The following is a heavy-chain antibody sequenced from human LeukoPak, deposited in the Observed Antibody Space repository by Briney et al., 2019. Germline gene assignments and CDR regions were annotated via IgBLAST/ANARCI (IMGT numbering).Heavy chain of an antibody. J-gene: IGHJ5*02. V-gene: IGHV3-48*01. D-gene: IGHD7-27*01. CDR2: ISSSSSTI. Sequence: GGPLRLSCAASGFTFSSYSMNWVRQAPGKGLEWVSYISSSSSTIYYADSVKGRFTISRDNAKNTLYLQMNSLRAEDTAVYYCARVNGWGSEWFDPWGQGTLVTVSS. CDR1: GFTFSSYS. CDR3: ARVNGWGSEWFDP.